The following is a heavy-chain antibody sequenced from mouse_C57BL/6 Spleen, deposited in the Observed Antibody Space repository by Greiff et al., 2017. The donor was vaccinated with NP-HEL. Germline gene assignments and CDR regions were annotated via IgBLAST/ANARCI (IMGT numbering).Heavy chain of an antibody. D-gene: IGHD2-12*01. CDR2: IYPGSGST. CDR3: ARQGVLYYKGAMDY. J-gene: IGHJ4*01. V-gene: IGHV1-55*01. CDR1: GYTFTSYW. Sequence: QVQLQQPGAELVKPGASVKMSCKASGYTFTSYWITWVKQRPGQGLEWLGDIYPGSGSTNYNEQFKSKATLTVDTSSSTAYMQLSSLTSEDSAVYYCARQGVLYYKGAMDYWGQGTSVTVSS.